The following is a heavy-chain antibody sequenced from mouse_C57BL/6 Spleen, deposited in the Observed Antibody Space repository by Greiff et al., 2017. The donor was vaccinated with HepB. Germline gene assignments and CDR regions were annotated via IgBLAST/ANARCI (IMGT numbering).Heavy chain of an antibody. CDR3: ARSTVVAHWYFDV. Sequence: EVKLVESGGGLVKPGGSLKLSCAASGFTFSSYAMSWVRQTPEKRLEWVATISVGGSYTYYPDNVKGRFTISRDNAKNNLYLRMSHLKSEDTAMYYCARSTVVAHWYFDVWGTGTTVTVSS. CDR1: GFTFSSYA. V-gene: IGHV5-4*03. CDR2: ISVGGSYT. J-gene: IGHJ1*03. D-gene: IGHD1-1*01.